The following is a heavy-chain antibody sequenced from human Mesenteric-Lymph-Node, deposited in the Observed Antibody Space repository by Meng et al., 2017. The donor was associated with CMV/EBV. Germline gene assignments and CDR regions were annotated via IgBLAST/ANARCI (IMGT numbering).Heavy chain of an antibody. CDR2: ISGYNGDT. CDR3: AKDTGIAARRGYGLDV. CDR1: GYTFISYG. D-gene: IGHD6-6*01. V-gene: IGHV1-18*01. J-gene: IGHJ6*02. Sequence: ASVKVSCKAVGYTFISYGITWMRQAPGQGPEWVGWISGYNGDTEYAQKMQGRVTMTTDTSTSTAYMELRSLRSDDTAVYYCAKDTGIAARRGYGLDVWGQGTTVTVS.